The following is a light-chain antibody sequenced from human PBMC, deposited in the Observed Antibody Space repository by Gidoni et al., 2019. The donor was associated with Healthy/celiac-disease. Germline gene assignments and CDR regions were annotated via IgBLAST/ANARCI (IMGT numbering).Light chain of an antibody. J-gene: IGKJ4*01. CDR2: AAS. CDR1: QSISSY. CDR3: QQSYSTLT. Sequence: IQMTQSPSSLSASVGDRVTITCRASQSISSYLNWYQQKPGKAPKLLIYAASSLQRGVPSRFSGSGSGTDFTLTISSLQPEDFSTYYFQQSYSTLTFGGGTKVEIK. V-gene: IGKV1-39*01.